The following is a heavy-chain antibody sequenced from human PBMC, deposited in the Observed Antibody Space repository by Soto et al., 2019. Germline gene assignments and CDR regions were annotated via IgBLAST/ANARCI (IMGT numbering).Heavy chain of an antibody. CDR1: GGCLSGYY. D-gene: IGHD3-3*01. CDR3: ARRTGVLRFLEWLSPHYGMDV. CDR2: INHSGST. J-gene: IGHJ6*02. V-gene: IGHV4-34*01. Sequence: ETLSLTCAVYGGCLSGYYWSWIRQPPGKGLEWIGEINHSGSTNYNPSLKSRVTISVDTSKNQFSLNLSSVTAADTAVYYCARRTGVLRFLEWLSPHYGMDVWGQGNTGTVSS.